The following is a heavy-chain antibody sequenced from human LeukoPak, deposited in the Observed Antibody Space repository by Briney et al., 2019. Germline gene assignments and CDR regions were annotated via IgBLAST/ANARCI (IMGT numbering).Heavy chain of an antibody. Sequence: GGSLRLSCAASGFTFSNYALSWVRQAPGKGLEWVSAIHYSGGSTYYADSVKGRFSISRDNSKNTLYLQMNSLRAEDTAVYYCAKGEAYQLLGGNFDYWGQGTLVTVSS. D-gene: IGHD2-2*01. V-gene: IGHV3-23*01. CDR1: GFTFSNYA. CDR3: AKGEAYQLLGGNFDY. J-gene: IGHJ4*02. CDR2: IHYSGGST.